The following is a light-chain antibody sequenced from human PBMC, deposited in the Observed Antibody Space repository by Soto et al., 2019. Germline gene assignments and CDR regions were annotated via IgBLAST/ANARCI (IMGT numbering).Light chain of an antibody. J-gene: IGLJ1*01. Sequence: QSVLTQPASVSGSPGQTVTISCTGTSSDVGGYKYVSWYQLHPDKAPKLMIYDVSNRPARISNRFSASKSGNTAALTISGLQAEDESYYFCCPYTSSTAYVFGTGTKVTVL. CDR3: CPYTSSTAYV. CDR2: DVS. V-gene: IGLV2-14*03. CDR1: SSDVGGYKY.